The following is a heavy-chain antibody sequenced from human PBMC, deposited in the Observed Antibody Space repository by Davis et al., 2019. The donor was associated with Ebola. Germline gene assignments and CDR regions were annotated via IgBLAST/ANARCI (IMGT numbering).Heavy chain of an antibody. CDR1: GFTFSSYG. CDR3: ARDNVWYSSGNYYYYGMDV. J-gene: IGHJ6*02. D-gene: IGHD6-25*01. CDR2: ISYDGSNK. Sequence: GESLKISCAASGFTFSSYGMHWVRQAPGKGLERVAAISYDGSNKYYADSVKGRFTISRDNSKNTLYLQMTSLRAEDTAVYYCARDNVWYSSGNYYYYGMDVWGQGTTVTVSS. V-gene: IGHV3-30*03.